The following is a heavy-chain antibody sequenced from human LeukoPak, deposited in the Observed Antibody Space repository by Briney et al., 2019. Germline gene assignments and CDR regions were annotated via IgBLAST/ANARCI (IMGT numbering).Heavy chain of an antibody. CDR3: ARGSSGWSRGWFDP. CDR2: IYYSGST. D-gene: IGHD6-19*01. J-gene: IGHJ5*02. V-gene: IGHV4-34*01. CDR1: GGSFSDYY. Sequence: PSETLSLTCAVYGGSFSDYYWGWIRQPPGKGLEWIGSIYYSGSTYYNPPLKSRVTISVDTSKNQFSLKLSSVTAADTAVYYCARGSSGWSRGWFDPWGQGTLVTVSS.